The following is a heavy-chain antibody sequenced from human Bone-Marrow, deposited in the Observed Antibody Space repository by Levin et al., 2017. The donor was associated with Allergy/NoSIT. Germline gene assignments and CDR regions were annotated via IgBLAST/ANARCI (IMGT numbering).Heavy chain of an antibody. CDR3: VRNSGWSYDY. J-gene: IGHJ4*02. CDR1: GASVSSISAA. D-gene: IGHD6-19*01. CDR2: TYYRSKWYH. Sequence: SETLSLTCAISGASVSSISAAWNWIRQSPSRGLEWLGRTYYRSKWYHDYAGSVKSRITINPDTSKNQFSLQLNSVTPEDTALYYCVRNSGWSYDYWGQGTLVSVSS. V-gene: IGHV6-1*01.